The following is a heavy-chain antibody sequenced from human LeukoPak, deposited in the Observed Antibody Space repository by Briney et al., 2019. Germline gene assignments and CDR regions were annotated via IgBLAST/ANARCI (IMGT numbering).Heavy chain of an antibody. V-gene: IGHV3-33*01. Sequence: GRSLRLSCAASGFTFSSYGMHWVRQAPGKGLEWVAVIWYDGSNKYYADSVKGRFTISRDNSKNTLYLQMNSLRAEDTAVYYCARDRGDYGEPYYYYGMDVWGQGTTVTVSS. CDR2: IWYDGSNK. CDR1: GFTFSSYG. J-gene: IGHJ6*02. CDR3: ARDRGDYGEPYYYYGMDV. D-gene: IGHD3-10*01.